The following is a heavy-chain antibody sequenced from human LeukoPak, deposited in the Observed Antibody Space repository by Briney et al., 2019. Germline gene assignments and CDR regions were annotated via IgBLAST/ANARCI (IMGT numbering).Heavy chain of an antibody. CDR2: INPSGGST. D-gene: IGHD3-10*01. J-gene: IGHJ6*03. CDR1: GYTFTSYY. Sequence: ASVKVSCKASGYTFTSYYMHWVRQAPGQGLEWMGIINPSGGSTSYAQKFQGRVTMTRDTSTSTVYMELSSLRSEDTAVYYCARGTGSGSYYWSYYYYYYMDVWGKGTTVTISS. V-gene: IGHV1-46*01. CDR3: ARGTGSGSYYWSYYYYYYMDV.